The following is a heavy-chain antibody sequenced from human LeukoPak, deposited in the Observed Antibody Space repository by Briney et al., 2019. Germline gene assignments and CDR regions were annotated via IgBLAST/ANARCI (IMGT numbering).Heavy chain of an antibody. J-gene: IGHJ5*02. Sequence: GASVKVSCKVSGYTLTELSMHWVRQAPGKGLEWMGGFDPEDGGTIYAQKFQGRVTMTEDTSTDTAYMDLSSLRSEDTAVYYCATDFVVVPAAMGSSGFDPWGQGTLVTVSS. CDR2: FDPEDGGT. CDR1: GYTLTELS. D-gene: IGHD2-2*01. V-gene: IGHV1-24*01. CDR3: ATDFVVVPAAMGSSGFDP.